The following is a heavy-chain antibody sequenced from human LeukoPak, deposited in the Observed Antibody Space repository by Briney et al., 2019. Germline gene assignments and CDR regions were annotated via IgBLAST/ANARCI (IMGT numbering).Heavy chain of an antibody. CDR3: ARYCGAASCYSGFDY. Sequence: GGSLRLSCAASGFTFCSYVMSCGRQAPGEGPEWVSALIGDGVTYYADSVKGRFTISRDNSKNTLYLQMNSLGGEDTALYYCARYCGAASCYSGFDYWGQGTLVTVAS. D-gene: IGHD2-15*01. CDR2: LIGDGVT. CDR1: GFTFCSYV. J-gene: IGHJ4*02. V-gene: IGHV3-23*01.